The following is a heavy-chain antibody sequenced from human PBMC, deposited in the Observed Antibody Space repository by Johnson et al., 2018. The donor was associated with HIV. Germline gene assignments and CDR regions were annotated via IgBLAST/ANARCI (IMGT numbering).Heavy chain of an antibody. J-gene: IGHJ3*02. V-gene: IGHV3-11*04. D-gene: IGHD2-8*01. CDR3: ARSVNAGRPFDI. Sequence: VQLVESGGGLVQPGGSLRLSCAASGFTFSDYYMSWIRQAPGKGLEWVSYISGSDGSIWYADSVKGRFTVSRDNAKNSFYLQMNSLSAEDTAVYYCARSVNAGRPFDIWGQGTLVTVSS. CDR1: GFTFSDYY. CDR2: ISGSDGSI.